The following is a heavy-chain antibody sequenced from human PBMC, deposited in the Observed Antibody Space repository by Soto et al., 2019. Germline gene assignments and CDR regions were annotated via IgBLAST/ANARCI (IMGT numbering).Heavy chain of an antibody. CDR1: GFRFSDSA. D-gene: IGHD3-10*01. V-gene: IGHV3-23*01. J-gene: IGHJ4*02. CDR3: ARIPTFMVRTPGDN. Sequence: EVQLLESGGDLVQPGGSLRLSCTTSGFRFSDSAMDWVRQAPGKGLEWVSSIGFTTTDYADSVKGRFIITRDNSKNTVYLQMNNLRVEDTAVYYCARIPTFMVRTPGDNWGQGTPVIVSS. CDR2: IGFTTT.